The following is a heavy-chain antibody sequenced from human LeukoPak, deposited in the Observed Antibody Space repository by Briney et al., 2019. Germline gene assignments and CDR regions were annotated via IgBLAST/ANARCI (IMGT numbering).Heavy chain of an antibody. CDR3: AGKSRYSGSYLGVDY. V-gene: IGHV1-18*01. D-gene: IGHD1-26*01. CDR1: GYTFTSYG. Sequence: GASVKVSCKASGYTFTSYGISWVLQAPGQGLEWMGWISAYNGNTNYAQKLQGRVTMTTDTSTSTAYMELRSLRSDDTAVYYCAGKSRYSGSYLGVDYWGQGTLVTVSS. CDR2: ISAYNGNT. J-gene: IGHJ4*02.